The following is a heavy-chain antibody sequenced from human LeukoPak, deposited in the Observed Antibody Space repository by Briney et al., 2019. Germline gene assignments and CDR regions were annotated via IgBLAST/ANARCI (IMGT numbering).Heavy chain of an antibody. J-gene: IGHJ6*03. CDR2: IIPIFGTA. CDR1: GGTFSSYA. V-gene: IGHV1-69*13. CDR3: AADSYGYPWSYYYYYMDV. D-gene: IGHD5-18*01. Sequence: SVKVSCKASGGTFSSYAISWVRQAPGQGLEWMGGIIPIFGTANYAQKFQGGVTITADESTSTAYMELSSLRSEDTAVYYCAADSYGYPWSYYYYYMDVWGKGTTVTISS.